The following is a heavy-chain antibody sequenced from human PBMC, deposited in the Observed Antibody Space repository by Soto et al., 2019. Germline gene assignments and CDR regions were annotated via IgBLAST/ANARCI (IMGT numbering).Heavy chain of an antibody. CDR3: ARAMVRGATDAFDI. D-gene: IGHD3-10*01. Sequence: TLSLTAAVSGGSISSGGYSWSLIRQTPGKGLAWIGYIYHSGSPYYNPSLKSRVTISVERSKNQFSLKLRSVTAAETEVYYCARAMVRGATDAFDIWGQGTMVT. CDR1: GGSISSGGYS. V-gene: IGHV4-30-2*01. CDR2: IYHSGSP. J-gene: IGHJ3*02.